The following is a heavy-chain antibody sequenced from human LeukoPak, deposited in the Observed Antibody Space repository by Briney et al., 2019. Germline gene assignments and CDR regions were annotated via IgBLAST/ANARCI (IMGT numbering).Heavy chain of an antibody. Sequence: GGSLRLSCAASGFTFSSYWMHWVRQAPGKGLVWVSRINSDGSSTSYADSVKGRFTISRDNAKNSLYLQMNSLRAEDTAVYYCARKYYDFWSGYYADYYGMDVWGQGTTVTVSS. CDR2: INSDGSST. J-gene: IGHJ6*02. V-gene: IGHV3-74*01. D-gene: IGHD3-3*01. CDR1: GFTFSSYW. CDR3: ARKYYDFWSGYYADYYGMDV.